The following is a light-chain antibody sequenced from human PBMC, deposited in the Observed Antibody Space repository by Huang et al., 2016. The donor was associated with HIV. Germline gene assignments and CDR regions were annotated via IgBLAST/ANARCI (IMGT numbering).Light chain of an antibody. CDR2: AAS. CDR1: HGVSSSY. J-gene: IGKJ2*01. V-gene: IGKV3-20*01. CDR3: QQGYT. Sequence: EIVLTQSPGTLSLSPGERATLSCRARHGVSSSYCTWYQQKPCQAPRLLIYAASNRATGIPDRFTGSGSGTDFTLTIRRLEPEDFAVYYCQQGYTFGQGTKVEIK.